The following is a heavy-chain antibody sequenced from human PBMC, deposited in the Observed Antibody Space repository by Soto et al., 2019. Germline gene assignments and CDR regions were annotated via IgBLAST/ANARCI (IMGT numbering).Heavy chain of an antibody. CDR2: IYYSGST. CDR1: GGSISSRGYY. D-gene: IGHD1-26*01. CDR3: AGGWGGVFDF. Sequence: PSESLSLTCTVSGGSISSRGYYWVWIRQDPGKGLEWIGYIYYSGSTYYNPSPKRRVTISGDTSKNRFSLKLSSVNAADTAVYYCAGGWGGVFDFWGQGTMVTVSS. J-gene: IGHJ3*01. V-gene: IGHV4-31*03.